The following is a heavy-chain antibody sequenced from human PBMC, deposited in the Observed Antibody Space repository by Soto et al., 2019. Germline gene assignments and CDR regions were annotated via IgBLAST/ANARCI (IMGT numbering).Heavy chain of an antibody. CDR3: ARTTAVPNTLRSRYYFDY. V-gene: IGHV4-61*01. CDR2: IYYSGTT. J-gene: IGHJ4*02. D-gene: IGHD4-17*01. Sequence: SKTLSLTCSVSGGSVSDNTYYWSWIRQSPGKGLEWIGYIYYSGTTNYNPSLKSRVTISVDTSKNQFSLRLDSVTAADTALYYCARTTAVPNTLRSRYYFDYWGQGTLVTVSS. CDR1: GGSVSDNTYY.